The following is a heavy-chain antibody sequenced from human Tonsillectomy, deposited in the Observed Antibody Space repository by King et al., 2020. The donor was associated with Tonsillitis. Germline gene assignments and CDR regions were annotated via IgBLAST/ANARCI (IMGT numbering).Heavy chain of an antibody. D-gene: IGHD5-18*01. CDR2: IIPIFGTA. CDR1: GGTFSSYA. CDR3: ARGLVSVAQGIQLYYGMDV. V-gene: IGHV1-69*18. Sequence: VQLVESGAEVKNPGSSVKVSCKASGGTFSSYAISWVRQAPGQGLEWMGRIIPIFGTANYAQKFQGRVTITADESTSTAYMELSSLRSEDTAVYYCARGLVSVAQGIQLYYGMDVWGQGTTVTVSS. J-gene: IGHJ6*02.